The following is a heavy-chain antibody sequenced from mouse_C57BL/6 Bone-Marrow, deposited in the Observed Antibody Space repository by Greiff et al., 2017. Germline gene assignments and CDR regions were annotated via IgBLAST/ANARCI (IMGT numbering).Heavy chain of an antibody. CDR3: ARETTDYDHGGFAY. CDR1: GYTFTSYW. CDR2: IDPSDSYT. V-gene: IGHV1-59*01. J-gene: IGHJ3*01. Sequence: QVQLQQPGAELVRPGTSVKLSCKASGYTFTSYWMHWVKQRPGQGLEWIGVIDPSDSYTNYNQKFKGKATLTVDTSSSTAYMQLSSLTSEDSAVYYCARETTDYDHGGFAYWGQGTLVTVSA. D-gene: IGHD2-4*01.